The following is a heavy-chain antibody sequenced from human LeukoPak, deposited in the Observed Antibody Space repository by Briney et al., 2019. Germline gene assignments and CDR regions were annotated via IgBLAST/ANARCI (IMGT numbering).Heavy chain of an antibody. CDR2: ISGGGGNT. Sequence: GGSLRLSCAASGFTFSNYGMSWVRQAPGKGLAWVSAISGGGGNTYYADSVKGRFTISRDNSKNTLYLQMNSLRAEDTAVYYCAKGLPSRDNWFDPWGQGTLVTVSS. V-gene: IGHV3-23*01. J-gene: IGHJ5*02. CDR1: GFTFSNYG. CDR3: AKGLPSRDNWFDP.